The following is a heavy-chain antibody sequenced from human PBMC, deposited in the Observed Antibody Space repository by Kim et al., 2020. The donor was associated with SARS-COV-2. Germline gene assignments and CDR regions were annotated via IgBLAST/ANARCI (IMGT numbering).Heavy chain of an antibody. J-gene: IGHJ5*02. CDR3: ARLQDRNNAELTGDQYWLDP. V-gene: IGHV5-51*01. Sequence: GESLQISCRGSGYDFATYWIAWVRQMSGKGLEWIGIIYPGDSYPAYSPSFQGHVTISADKSISTAYLQWSSLKASDSAMYYCARLQDRNNAELTGDQYWLDPWGQGTLVTVSS. D-gene: IGHD2-8*02. CDR1: GYDFATYW. CDR2: IYPGDSYP.